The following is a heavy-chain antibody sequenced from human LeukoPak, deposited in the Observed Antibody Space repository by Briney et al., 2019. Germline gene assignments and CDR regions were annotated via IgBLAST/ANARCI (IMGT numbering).Heavy chain of an antibody. D-gene: IGHD2-2*03. Sequence: KPSETLSLTCTVSGGSIGSYYWSWIRQPAGKGLEWIGRIYTSGSTNYNPSLKSRVTMSVDTSKNQFSLKLSSVTAADTAVYYCATLGYCSSTSCYSADYWGQGTLVTVSS. CDR2: IYTSGST. CDR3: ATLGYCSSTSCYSADY. CDR1: GGSIGSYY. J-gene: IGHJ4*02. V-gene: IGHV4-4*07.